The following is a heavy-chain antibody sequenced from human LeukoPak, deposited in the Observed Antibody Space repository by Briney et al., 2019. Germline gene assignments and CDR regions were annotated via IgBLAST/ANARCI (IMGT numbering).Heavy chain of an antibody. D-gene: IGHD2-2*01. CDR1: GFTFSSYA. V-gene: IGHV3-21*01. CDR3: ARVSRYQLPAHSLELDT. Sequence: GGSLRLSCAASGFTFSSYAMNWVRQAPGKGLEWVSSISSSSSYIYYADSVKGRFTISRDNAKNSLYLQMNSLRAEDTAVYYCARVSRYQLPAHSLELDTWSQGTLVTVSS. CDR2: ISSSSSYI. J-gene: IGHJ5*02.